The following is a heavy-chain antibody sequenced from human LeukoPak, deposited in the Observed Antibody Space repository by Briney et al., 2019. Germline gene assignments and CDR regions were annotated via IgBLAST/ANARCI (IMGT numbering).Heavy chain of an antibody. Sequence: GGSLRLSCAASGFTFSNYAMSWVRQAPGKGLEWVSGISGTSGTTYYADSVKGRFTISRDNSKNTLYLQMNSLRAEDTAVYYCAKQGGTYYYYYMDVWGKGTTVTVSS. V-gene: IGHV3-23*01. CDR1: GFTFSNYA. CDR3: AKQGGTYYYYYMDV. D-gene: IGHD1-1*01. J-gene: IGHJ6*03. CDR2: ISGTSGTT.